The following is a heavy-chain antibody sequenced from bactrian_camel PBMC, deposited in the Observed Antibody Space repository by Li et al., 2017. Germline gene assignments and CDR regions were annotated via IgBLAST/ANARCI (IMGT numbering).Heavy chain of an antibody. CDR2: LPSLFRAA. V-gene: IGHV3S40*01. Sequence: DVQLVESGGGLVQPGESLRLSCVASGITFSRHDMSWVRQAPGKEVEWVAGITSLPSLFRAASYADSVKGRFTISRDNAKDTLYLQINSLKIEDTAVYYCVKGTSRIQAPGTLASMVHGRGTQVTVS. J-gene: IGHJ4*01. CDR1: GITFSRHD. D-gene: IGHD3*01.